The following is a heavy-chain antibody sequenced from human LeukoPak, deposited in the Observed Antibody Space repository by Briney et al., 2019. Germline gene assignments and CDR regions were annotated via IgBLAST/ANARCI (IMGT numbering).Heavy chain of an antibody. CDR3: AKDHTPGQTNYYYYGMDV. CDR2: ISGSGGST. V-gene: IGHV3-23*01. CDR1: GFTFSSYA. J-gene: IGHJ6*02. Sequence: GGSLRLSCAASGFTFSSYAMSWVRQAPGKGLEWVSAISGSGGSTYYADSVRGRFTISRDNYKNTLYLQMNSLRAEDTAVYYCAKDHTPGQTNYYYYGMDVWGQGTTVTVSS.